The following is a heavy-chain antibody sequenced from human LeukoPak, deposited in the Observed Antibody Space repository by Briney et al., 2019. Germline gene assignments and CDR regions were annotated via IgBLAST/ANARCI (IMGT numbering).Heavy chain of an antibody. J-gene: IGHJ6*02. D-gene: IGHD2-21*02. Sequence: GGSLRLSCAASGFTFSSYAMSWVRQAPGKGPEWVSAISGSGGSTYYADSVKGQFTISRDNSKNTLYLQMNSLRAEDTAVYYCAKEGQTAVDYYYYGMDVWGQGTTVTVSS. V-gene: IGHV3-23*01. CDR1: GFTFSSYA. CDR2: ISGSGGST. CDR3: AKEGQTAVDYYYYGMDV.